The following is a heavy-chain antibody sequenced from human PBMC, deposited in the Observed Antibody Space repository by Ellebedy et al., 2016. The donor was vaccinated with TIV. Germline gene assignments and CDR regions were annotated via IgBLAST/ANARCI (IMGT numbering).Heavy chain of an antibody. CDR2: IWYDGGDK. Sequence: PGGSLRLSCTASGFTFSAFGIHWVRQAPGKGLEWVAHIWYDGGDKYYADSVKGRFTISRDNSKSTLYLQMSSLRGEDAAVYYCARAWIPYGLDVWGHGTTVTVSS. CDR3: ARAWIPYGLDV. V-gene: IGHV3-33*01. D-gene: IGHD5-12*01. CDR1: GFTFSAFG. J-gene: IGHJ6*02.